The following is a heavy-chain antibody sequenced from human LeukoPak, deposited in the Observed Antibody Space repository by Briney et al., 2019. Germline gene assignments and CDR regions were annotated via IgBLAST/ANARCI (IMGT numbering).Heavy chain of an antibody. CDR1: GGSISSGSYY. D-gene: IGHD1-26*01. Sequence: SETLSLTCTVSGGSISSGSYYWSWIRQPAGKGLEWIGRIYTSGSTNYNPSLKSRVTISIDTSKNQFSLQLNSVTPEDTAVYYCARAIATEWELLRDDAFDIWGQGTMVTVSS. V-gene: IGHV4-61*02. J-gene: IGHJ3*02. CDR2: IYTSGST. CDR3: ARAIATEWELLRDDAFDI.